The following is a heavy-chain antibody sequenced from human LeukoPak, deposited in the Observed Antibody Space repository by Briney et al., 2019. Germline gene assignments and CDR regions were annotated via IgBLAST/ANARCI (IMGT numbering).Heavy chain of an antibody. Sequence: ASVKVSCKASGYTFTSYDINWVRQATGQGLEWMGWMNPNSGNTGYAQKFQGRVTMTRNTSISTAYMELSSLSSEAAALYYCARLPLHYVFYGMDVWGQGTTVSVS. CDR2: MNPNSGNT. CDR3: ARLPLHYVFYGMDV. CDR1: GYTFTSYD. J-gene: IGHJ6*02. V-gene: IGHV1-8*01.